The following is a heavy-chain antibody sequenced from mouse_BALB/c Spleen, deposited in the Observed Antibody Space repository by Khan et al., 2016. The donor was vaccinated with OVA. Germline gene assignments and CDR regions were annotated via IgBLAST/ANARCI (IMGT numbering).Heavy chain of an antibody. CDR1: GFTFSSYG. J-gene: IGHJ2*01. CDR2: INSNGGST. V-gene: IGHV5-6-3*01. CDR3: ARNARTIN. Sequence: EVELVESGGGLVQPGGSLKLSCAASGFTFSSYGMSWVRQTPDKRLELVATINSNGGSTYYPDSVKGRFTISRDNAKNTLYLQMSSLKSEDTAMYYWARNARTINWGQGPTLTVSS.